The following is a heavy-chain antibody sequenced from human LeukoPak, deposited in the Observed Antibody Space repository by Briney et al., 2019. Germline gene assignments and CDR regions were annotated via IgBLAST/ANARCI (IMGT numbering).Heavy chain of an antibody. D-gene: IGHD4-17*01. J-gene: IGHJ4*02. V-gene: IGHV1-24*01. CDR1: GYTLTELS. CDR2: FDPEDGET. Sequence: WASVKVSCKVSGYTLTELSMHWVRQAPGKGLEWMGGFDPEDGETIYAQKFQGRVTMTEDTSTDTAYMELSSLRSEDTAVYYCATGQGGSTVTRSPYYWGQGTLVTVSS. CDR3: ATGQGGSTVTRSPYY.